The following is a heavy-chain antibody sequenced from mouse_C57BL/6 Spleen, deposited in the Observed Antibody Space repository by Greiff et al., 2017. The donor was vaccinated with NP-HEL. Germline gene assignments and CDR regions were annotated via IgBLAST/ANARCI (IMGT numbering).Heavy chain of an antibody. Sequence: VQLQQSGAELVKPGASVKMSCKASGYTFTTYPIEWMKQNHGKSLEWIGNFHPYNDDTKYNEKFKGKATLTVEQSSSTVYLELSRLTSDDSAVYYCARGVNYDGYYGYFDDWGQGTTLTVSS. CDR2: FHPYNDDT. CDR1: GYTFTTYP. D-gene: IGHD2-3*01. V-gene: IGHV1-47*01. CDR3: ARGVNYDGYYGYFDD. J-gene: IGHJ2*01.